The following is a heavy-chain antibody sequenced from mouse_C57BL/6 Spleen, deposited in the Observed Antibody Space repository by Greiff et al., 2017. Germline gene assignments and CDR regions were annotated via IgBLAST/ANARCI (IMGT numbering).Heavy chain of an antibody. CDR2: IYPSDSET. Sequence: QVQLQQPGAELVRPGSSVKLSCKASGYTFTSYWMDWVKQRPGQGLEWIGNIYPSDSETPYNQKFQDKATLTVDQSSSTAYMQLSSLTSEDSAVYYCARDYGNYGSLDYWGQGTTLTVSS. CDR3: ARDYGNYGSLDY. D-gene: IGHD2-1*01. J-gene: IGHJ2*01. CDR1: GYTFTSYW. V-gene: IGHV1-61*01.